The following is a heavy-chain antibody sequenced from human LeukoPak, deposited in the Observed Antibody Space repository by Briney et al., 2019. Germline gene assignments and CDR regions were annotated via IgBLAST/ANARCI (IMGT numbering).Heavy chain of an antibody. D-gene: IGHD3-10*01. V-gene: IGHV3-30*04. Sequence: GGSLRLSCAASGFTFSSYAMHWVRQAPGKGLEWVAVTSYDGSNKFYADSVKGRFTISRDNAKNSLYLQMNSLRAEDTALYYCARDFEATLVRGVRGSYYYMDVWGKGTTVTVSS. CDR3: ARDFEATLVRGVRGSYYYMDV. CDR2: TSYDGSNK. CDR1: GFTFSSYA. J-gene: IGHJ6*03.